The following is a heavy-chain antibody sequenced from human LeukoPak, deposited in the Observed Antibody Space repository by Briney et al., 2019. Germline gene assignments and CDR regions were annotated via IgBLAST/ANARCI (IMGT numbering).Heavy chain of an antibody. CDR2: IYHSCST. Sequence: PSQTLSLTCTVSGGSISSCGYYWSWIRQPPGKGLEWFGYIYHSCSTYYNPSLKSRVTISVDRSKNLFFLKLSAVTAADTAVYYCAREEYQLLGRAYWGQGTLVTVSS. CDR1: GGSISSCGYY. D-gene: IGHD2-2*01. V-gene: IGHV4-30-2*01. CDR3: AREEYQLLGRAY. J-gene: IGHJ4*02.